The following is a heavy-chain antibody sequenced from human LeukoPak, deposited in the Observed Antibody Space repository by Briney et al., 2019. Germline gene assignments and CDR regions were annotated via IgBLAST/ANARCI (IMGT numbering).Heavy chain of an antibody. CDR2: IRYDGSNK. D-gene: IGHD3-16*02. V-gene: IGHV3-30*02. Sequence: GGSLRLSCAASGFTFSSYGMQWVRQAPGKGLEWVAFIRYDGSNKYYADSVKGRFTISRDNSKNTLYLQMNSLRAEDTAVYYCAKDRMITFGGVIVPLDYWGQGTLVTVSS. CDR3: AKDRMITFGGVIVPLDY. J-gene: IGHJ4*02. CDR1: GFTFSSYG.